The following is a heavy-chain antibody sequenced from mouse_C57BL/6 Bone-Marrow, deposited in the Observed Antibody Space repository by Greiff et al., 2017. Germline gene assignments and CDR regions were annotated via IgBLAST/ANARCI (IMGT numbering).Heavy chain of an antibody. V-gene: IGHV1-81*01. J-gene: IGHJ2*01. CDR2: LYPSSGNT. CDR3: AREGVITPMY. CDR1: CYTFTSYG. D-gene: IGHD1-1*01. Sequence: QVQLKESGAELARPGASVKLSCKASCYTFTSYGISWVKQRTGQGLELICELYPSSGNTYYNAQFKGKATLTADKSSSTAYMELRSLTSEDSAVYFCAREGVITPMYWGQGTTLTVSS.